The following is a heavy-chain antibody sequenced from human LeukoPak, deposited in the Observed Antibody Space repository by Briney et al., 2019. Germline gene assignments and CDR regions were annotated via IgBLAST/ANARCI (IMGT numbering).Heavy chain of an antibody. V-gene: IGHV3-15*01. CDR3: AKDLDYTTYGYYFDY. CDR1: GFTFSDAW. Sequence: PGGSLRLSCAASGFTFSDAWMSWVRQAPGKGLEWVGRVKSKTHGGTTAYAAPVKGRFTISRDDSKTTVYLQMNSLRADDTAVYYCAKDLDYTTYGYYFDYWGQGTLVTVSS. CDR2: VKSKTHGGTT. D-gene: IGHD4-11*01. J-gene: IGHJ4*02.